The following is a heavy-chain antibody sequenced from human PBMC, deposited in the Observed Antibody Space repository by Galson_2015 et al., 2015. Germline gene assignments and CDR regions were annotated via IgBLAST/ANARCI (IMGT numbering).Heavy chain of an antibody. J-gene: IGHJ4*02. D-gene: IGHD3-22*01. V-gene: IGHV3-30-3*01. CDR2: MSYYGTHE. CDR1: GFIFSGYT. CDR3: ARDVGGYSFDY. Sequence: SLRLSCAASGFIFSGYTMHWVRQAPGKGPEWVAVMSYYGTHEYYADSVKGRFTISRDNSTNTLYLQMNSLKTGDTAMYYCARDVGGYSFDYWGRGTLDTVSS.